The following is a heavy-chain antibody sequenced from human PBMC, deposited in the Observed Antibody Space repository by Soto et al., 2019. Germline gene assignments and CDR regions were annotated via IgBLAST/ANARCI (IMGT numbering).Heavy chain of an antibody. V-gene: IGHV4-38-2*01. D-gene: IGHD3-3*01. Sequence: SETLSLTCAVSGYSISSGYYWGWIRQPPGKGLEWIGSIYHSGSTYYNPSLKSRVTISVDTSKNQFSLKLSSVTAADTALYYCARGPTDQTYKDNRSAHQFDYWGQGTLVTVSS. J-gene: IGHJ4*02. CDR1: GYSISSGYY. CDR3: ARGPTDQTYKDNRSAHQFDY. CDR2: IYHSGST.